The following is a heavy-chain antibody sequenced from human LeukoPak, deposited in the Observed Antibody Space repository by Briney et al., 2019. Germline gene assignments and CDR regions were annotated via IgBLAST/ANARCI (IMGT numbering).Heavy chain of an antibody. V-gene: IGHV1-69*13. D-gene: IGHD5-24*01. J-gene: IGHJ6*02. CDR3: ARVVLGRRWLQTSYYYGMDV. CDR2: IIPIFGTA. CDR1: GGTFSSYG. Sequence: SVKVSCKASGGTFSSYGISWVRQAPGQGLEWMGGIIPIFGTANYAQKFQGRVTITADESTSTAYMELSSLRSEDTAVYYCARVVLGRRWLQTSYYYGMDVWGQGTTVTVSS.